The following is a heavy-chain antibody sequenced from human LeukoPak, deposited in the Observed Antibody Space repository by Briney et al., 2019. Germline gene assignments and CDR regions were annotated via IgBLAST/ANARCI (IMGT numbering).Heavy chain of an antibody. CDR1: GFTFSHYS. V-gene: IGHV3-64*01. J-gene: IGHJ4*02. Sequence: GGSLRLSCAASGFTFSHYSMHWVRQAPGKGLEYVSAINSNGDDTYYVNSVKGRFTISRDNSKNTLYLQMNSLKTEDTAVYYCTTGCSSTSCYPADYWGQGTLVTVSS. CDR2: INSNGDDT. D-gene: IGHD2-2*01. CDR3: TTGCSSTSCYPADY.